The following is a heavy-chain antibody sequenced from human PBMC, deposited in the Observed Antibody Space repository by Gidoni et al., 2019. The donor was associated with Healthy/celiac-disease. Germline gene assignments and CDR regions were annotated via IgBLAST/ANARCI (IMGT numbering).Heavy chain of an antibody. D-gene: IGHD3-3*01. CDR1: GGSISSGGYY. J-gene: IGHJ6*02. CDR2: IYYSGST. V-gene: IGHV4-31*03. CDR3: ARVEKAIFGVGRYYYYYGMDV. Sequence: KPSQTLSLTCTVSGGSISSGGYYWSWIRQHPGKGLGWIGYIYYSGSTYYNPSLKSRVTISVDTSKNQFSLKLSSVTAADTAVYYCARVEKAIFGVGRYYYYYGMDVWGQGTTVTVSS.